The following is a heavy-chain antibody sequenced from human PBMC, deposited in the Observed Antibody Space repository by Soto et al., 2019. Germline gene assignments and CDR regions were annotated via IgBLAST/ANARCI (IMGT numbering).Heavy chain of an antibody. J-gene: IGHJ6*02. CDR2: INPNSGAT. CDR3: ARDHCSSSGCYDRSYKGMDV. D-gene: IGHD2-2*01. CDR1: GYTFSDHY. Sequence: ASVKVSCKASGYTFSDHYLHWVRQAPGQGLEWMGWINPNSGATEYAQRFQGWVTMTRDTSIRTAYMEMSRLTSDDTAVYYCARDHCSSSGCYDRSYKGMDVWGQGTTVTVSS. V-gene: IGHV1-2*04.